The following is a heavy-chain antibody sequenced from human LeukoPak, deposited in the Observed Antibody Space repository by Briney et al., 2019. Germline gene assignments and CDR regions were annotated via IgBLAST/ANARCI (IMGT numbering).Heavy chain of an antibody. CDR1: GFTFSSYA. D-gene: IGHD5-18*01. CDR2: ISGSGGST. Sequence: GGSLRLSCAASGFTFSSYAMSWVRQAPGKGLEWVSAISGSGGSTYYADSVKGRFTISRDNSKNTVYLQMNSQRADDTAVYYCAKGTAMASSWGQGTLVTVSS. V-gene: IGHV3-23*01. CDR3: AKGTAMASS. J-gene: IGHJ4*02.